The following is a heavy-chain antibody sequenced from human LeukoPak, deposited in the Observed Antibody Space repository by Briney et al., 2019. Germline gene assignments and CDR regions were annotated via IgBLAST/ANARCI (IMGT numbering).Heavy chain of an antibody. CDR1: AGSFSGYY. V-gene: IGHV4-34*01. D-gene: IGHD6-25*01. CDR2: LNDSGST. CDR3: ARCGYYLDY. J-gene: IGHJ4*02. Sequence: SETLSLTCAVYAGSFSGYYWSWLRQPPGKGLEWIGELNDSGSTNYNPSLKSLVTISVDTSKNQFSLKLSSVTAADTAVYYCARCGYYLDYWGQGTLVTVSS.